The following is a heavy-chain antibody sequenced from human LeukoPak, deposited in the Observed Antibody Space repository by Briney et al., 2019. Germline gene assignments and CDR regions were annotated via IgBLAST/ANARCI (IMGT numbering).Heavy chain of an antibody. J-gene: IGHJ4*02. CDR3: AKGIRYFDWPNSLDY. Sequence: GGSLRLSCAASGFTFSSYGMHWVRQAPGKGLEWVAFIRYDGSNKYYADSVKGRFTISRDNSKNTLYLQMNSLRAEDTAVYYCAKGIRYFDWPNSLDYWGQGTLVTDSS. CDR2: IRYDGSNK. V-gene: IGHV3-30*02. CDR1: GFTFSSYG. D-gene: IGHD3-9*01.